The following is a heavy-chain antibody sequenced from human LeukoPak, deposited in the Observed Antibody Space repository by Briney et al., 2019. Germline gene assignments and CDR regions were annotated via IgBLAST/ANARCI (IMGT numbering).Heavy chain of an antibody. CDR1: GGSFSGYY. CDR3: ARSLYGDYPIWYYFDY. CDR2: INHSGST. Sequence: SETLSLTCAVYGGSFSGYYWSWIRQPPGKGLEWIGEINHSGSTNYNPSLKSRVTISVDTSKNQFSLKLSSVTAADTAVYYCARSLYGDYPIWYYFDYWGQGTLVTVSS. D-gene: IGHD4-17*01. V-gene: IGHV4-34*01. J-gene: IGHJ4*02.